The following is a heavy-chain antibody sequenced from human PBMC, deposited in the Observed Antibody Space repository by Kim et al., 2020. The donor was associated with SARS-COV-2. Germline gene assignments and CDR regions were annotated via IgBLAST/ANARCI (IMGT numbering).Heavy chain of an antibody. CDR2: ISDTGSRT. CDR1: GFTFSDSY. Sequence: GGSLRLSCAASGFTFSDSYMNWIRQAPGKGLEWVSYISDTGSRTNYADSVKGRFTVSRDNADNSLYLQMNSLRAEDTAVYYCARAVYCRADCCYSYYFDYWGQGTPVTVSS. V-gene: IGHV3-11*05. D-gene: IGHD2-15*01. CDR3: ARAVYCRADCCYSYYFDY. J-gene: IGHJ4*02.